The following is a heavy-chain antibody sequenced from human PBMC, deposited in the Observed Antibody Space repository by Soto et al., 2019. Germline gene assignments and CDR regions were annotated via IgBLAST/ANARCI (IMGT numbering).Heavy chain of an antibody. J-gene: IGHJ6*03. D-gene: IGHD3-10*01. CDR3: ARGRRGVIIMHYYYYMDV. V-gene: IGHV1-8*01. Sequence: ASVKVSCKASGYTFTSYDINWVRQATGQGLEWMGWMNPNSGNTGYAQKFQGRVTMTRNTSISTAYMELSSLRSEDTAVYYCARGRRGVIIMHYYYYMDVWGKGTTVTVSS. CDR1: GYTFTSYD. CDR2: MNPNSGNT.